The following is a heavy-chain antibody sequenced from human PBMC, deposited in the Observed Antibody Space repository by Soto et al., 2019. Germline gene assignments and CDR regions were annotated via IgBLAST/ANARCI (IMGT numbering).Heavy chain of an antibody. CDR3: ASEGIAAAASFYYFGMDV. D-gene: IGHD6-13*01. V-gene: IGHV3-30*03. CDR2: ISYDGSNK. CDR1: GLTFSSYG. Sequence: QVQLVESGGGVVQPGRSLRLSCAASGLTFSSYGMHWVRQAPGKGLEWMAVISYDGSNKYYVDSVKGRFTISRDKSKNTLYLQMSSLRADDTAVYYCASEGIAAAASFYYFGMDVWGQGTMVTVSS. J-gene: IGHJ6*02.